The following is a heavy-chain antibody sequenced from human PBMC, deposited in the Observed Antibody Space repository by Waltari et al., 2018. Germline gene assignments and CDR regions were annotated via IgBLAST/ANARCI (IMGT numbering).Heavy chain of an antibody. V-gene: IGHV4-38-2*02. CDR2: IERSGST. CDR1: GYSISIGYS. D-gene: IGHD3-22*01. Sequence: QVQLQESGPGLVKPSETLSLTCTVAGYSISIGYSWGWIWQPPGKGRAWSASIERSGSTYYNPSHKSRVTISVDTSKNQFSLKLSSVTAADTAVYYCARDTPYYYDSSGSFDYWGQGTLVTVSS. J-gene: IGHJ4*02. CDR3: ARDTPYYYDSSGSFDY.